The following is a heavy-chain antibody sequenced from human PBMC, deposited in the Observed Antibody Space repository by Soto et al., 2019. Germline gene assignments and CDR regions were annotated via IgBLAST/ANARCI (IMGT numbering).Heavy chain of an antibody. D-gene: IGHD1-26*01. CDR1: GFIFSDYY. J-gene: IGHJ6*02. V-gene: IGHV3-11*01. CDR3: ARDILPRDHDLGWDV. CDR2: ISSSSKNI. Sequence: GGSLRLACSASGFIFSDYYMSWIRQAPGKGLEWVSYISSSSKNIFYSDSVKGRFTVSRDNAKKSLYLEINSLRAEDTAVYYCARDILPRDHDLGWDVWGQGTTVTVSS.